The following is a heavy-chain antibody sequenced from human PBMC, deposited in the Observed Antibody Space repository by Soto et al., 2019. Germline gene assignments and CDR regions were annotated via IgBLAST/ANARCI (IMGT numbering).Heavy chain of an antibody. CDR3: ARVGCSGCSCYFDY. J-gene: IGHJ4*02. D-gene: IGHD2-15*01. V-gene: IGHV3-48*02. CDR1: GFTFSSYS. CDR2: ISSSSSTI. Sequence: EVQLVESGGGLVQPGGSLRLSCAASGFTFSSYSMNWVRQAPGKGLEWVSYISSSSSTIYYADSVKGRFTISRDNAKNSLYLQMNCLRDEDTAVYYCARVGCSGCSCYFDYWGQGTLVTVSS.